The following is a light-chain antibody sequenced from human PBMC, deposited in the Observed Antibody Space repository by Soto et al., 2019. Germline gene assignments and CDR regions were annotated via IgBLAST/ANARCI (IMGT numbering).Light chain of an antibody. V-gene: IGKV2D-29*02. CDR2: EVS. J-gene: IGKJ5*01. Sequence: DVVMTQTPLSLSVAPGQPSSICCKSGQSXLHITGETFLFWYLQKPGQSPQLLIYEVSTRVSGVPDRFSGSGSGTDFTLEISRVETDDVGIYYCMQSTQLPPTFGQGTRLEI. CDR1: QSXLHITGETF. CDR3: MQSTQLPPT.